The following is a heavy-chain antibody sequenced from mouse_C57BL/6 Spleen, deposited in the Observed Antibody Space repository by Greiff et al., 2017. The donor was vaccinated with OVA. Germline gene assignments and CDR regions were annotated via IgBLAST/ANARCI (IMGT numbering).Heavy chain of an antibody. CDR2: IRLKSDNYAT. V-gene: IGHV6-3*01. J-gene: IGHJ4*01. Sequence: EVKFVESGGGLVQPGGSMKLSCVASGFTFSNYWMNWVRQSPEKGLEWVAQIRLKSDNYATHYAESVKGRFTISRDDSKSSVYLQMNNLRAEDTGIYYCTRDLYAMDYWGQGTSVTVSS. CDR1: GFTFSNYW. CDR3: TRDLYAMDY.